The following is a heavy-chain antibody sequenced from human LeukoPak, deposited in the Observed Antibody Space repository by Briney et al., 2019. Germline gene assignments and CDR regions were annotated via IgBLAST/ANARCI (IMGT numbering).Heavy chain of an antibody. CDR1: GFTFSTFS. Sequence: GGSLRLSCAASGFTFSTFSMTWVRQAPGKGLEWISYIHETSSPIYYADSVKGRFTVSRDNAKSSLYLQMNSLRAEDTAVYYCGRGGSTGSWFNYWGQGTLVTVSS. J-gene: IGHJ4*02. V-gene: IGHV3-48*01. CDR2: IHETSSPI. D-gene: IGHD6-13*01. CDR3: GRGGSTGSWFNY.